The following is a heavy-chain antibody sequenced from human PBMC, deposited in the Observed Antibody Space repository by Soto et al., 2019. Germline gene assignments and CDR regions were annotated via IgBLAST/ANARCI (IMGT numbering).Heavy chain of an antibody. V-gene: IGHV3-30-3*01. CDR3: ARAGIAAAELNNWFDP. CDR2: ISYDGSNK. D-gene: IGHD6-13*01. Sequence: HPGGSLRLSCAASGFTFSSYAMHWVRQAPGKGLEWVAVISYDGSNKYYADSVKGRFTISRDNSKNTLYLQMNSLRAEDTAVYYCARAGIAAAELNNWFDPWGQGTLVTVSS. J-gene: IGHJ5*02. CDR1: GFTFSSYA.